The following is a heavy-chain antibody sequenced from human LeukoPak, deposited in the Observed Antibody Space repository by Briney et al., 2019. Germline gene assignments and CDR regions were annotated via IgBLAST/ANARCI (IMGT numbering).Heavy chain of an antibody. Sequence: GASVTVSCKVSGYTLTELSMHWVRQAPAKGLEGMGGFDPEDGETIYAQKFQGRVTMTEDTSTDTAYMELSSLRSEDTAVYYCATDFSRGYYDSSGSPRDWGQGTLVTVSS. V-gene: IGHV1-24*01. D-gene: IGHD3-22*01. CDR2: FDPEDGET. J-gene: IGHJ4*02. CDR1: GYTLTELS. CDR3: ATDFSRGYYDSSGSPRD.